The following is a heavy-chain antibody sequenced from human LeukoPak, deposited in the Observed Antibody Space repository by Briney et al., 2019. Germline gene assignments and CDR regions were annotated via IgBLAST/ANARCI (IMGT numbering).Heavy chain of an antibody. Sequence: SETLSLTCAVYGGSFSGYYWSWIRQPPGKGLERIGEINHSGSTNYNPSLKSRVTISVDTSKNQFSLKLSSVTAADTAVYYCARGRRGEQWLSLTFDYWGQGTLVTVSS. CDR2: INHSGST. CDR3: ARGRRGEQWLSLTFDY. J-gene: IGHJ4*02. V-gene: IGHV4-34*01. CDR1: GGSFSGYY. D-gene: IGHD6-19*01.